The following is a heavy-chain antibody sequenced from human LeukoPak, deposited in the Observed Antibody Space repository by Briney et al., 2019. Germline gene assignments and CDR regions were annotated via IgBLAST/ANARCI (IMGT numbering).Heavy chain of an antibody. CDR1: SDSISTYY. CDR2: IYYSGST. J-gene: IGHJ4*02. CDR3: ARGSTSPTYFDY. V-gene: IGHV4-59*01. Sequence: SETLSLTCTVSSDSISTYYWSWIRQPPGKGLEWIGYIYYSGSTNYNPSLKSRVTISTDTSKNQFSLKLSSVTAADTAVYYCARGSTSPTYFDYWGQGTLVTVSS. D-gene: IGHD2-2*01.